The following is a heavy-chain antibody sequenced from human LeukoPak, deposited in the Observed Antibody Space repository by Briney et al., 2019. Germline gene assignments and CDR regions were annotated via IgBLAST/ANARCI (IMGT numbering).Heavy chain of an antibody. V-gene: IGHV4-59*08. D-gene: IGHD3-3*01. CDR3: ARHVYRPGSLETRYYFDY. Sequence: SETLSLTCTVSGGSISSYYWSWIRQPPGKGLEWIGYIYYSGSTNYNPSLKSRVTISVDTSKNQFSLKLSSVTAADTAVYYCARHVYRPGSLETRYYFDYWGQGTLVTVSS. J-gene: IGHJ4*02. CDR2: IYYSGST. CDR1: GGSISSYY.